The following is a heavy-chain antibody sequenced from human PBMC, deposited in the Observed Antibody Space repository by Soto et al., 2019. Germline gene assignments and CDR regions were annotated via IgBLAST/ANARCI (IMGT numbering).Heavy chain of an antibody. CDR2: IYYSGST. Sequence: SETLSLTCTVSGGSIISSSYYWGWIRQPPGKGLEWIGSIYYSGSTYYNPSLKSRVTISVDTSKNQFSLKLSSVTAADTAVYYCARHPRSGSPRGGFDYWGQGTLVTVSS. CDR1: GGSIISSSYY. V-gene: IGHV4-39*01. J-gene: IGHJ4*02. D-gene: IGHD3-10*01. CDR3: ARHPRSGSPRGGFDY.